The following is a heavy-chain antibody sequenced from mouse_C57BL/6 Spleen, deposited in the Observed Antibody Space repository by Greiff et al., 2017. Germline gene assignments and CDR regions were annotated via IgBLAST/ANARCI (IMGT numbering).Heavy chain of an antibody. V-gene: IGHV5-6*01. CDR3: ARPGEAWCAY. Sequence: EVKVVESGGDLVKPGGSLKLSCAASGFTFSSYGMSWVRQTPDKRLEWVATISSGGSYAYYPDSVKGRFTISRDNAKNTLYLQMSSLKSEDTAMYYCARPGEAWCAYWGQGTLVTVSA. CDR1: GFTFSSYG. J-gene: IGHJ3*01. CDR2: ISSGGSYA.